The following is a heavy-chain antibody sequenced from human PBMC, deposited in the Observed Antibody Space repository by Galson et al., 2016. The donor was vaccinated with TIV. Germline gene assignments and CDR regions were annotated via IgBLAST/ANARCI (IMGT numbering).Heavy chain of an antibody. D-gene: IGHD1-1*01. CDR2: IYRGDGT. J-gene: IGHJ5*02. V-gene: IGHV3-66*02. CDR3: ARDPIRNDGVWFDP. CDR1: GFTVTDNY. Sequence: SLRLSCAASGFTVTDNYINWVRQAPGKGLEWVSVIYRGDGTHYADSVKGRFTVSRDKSKNTLYLQMNSLRTDDTAVYYCARDPIRNDGVWFDPWGQGTLVTVSS.